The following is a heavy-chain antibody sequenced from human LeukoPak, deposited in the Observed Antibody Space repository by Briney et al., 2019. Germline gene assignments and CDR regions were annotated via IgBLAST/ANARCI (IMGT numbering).Heavy chain of an antibody. Sequence: GGSLRLSCAASGFTFSSYAMTWVRQAPGKGREWVSCLSGSNTETFYADSVKGRFTISRDNSKNTLYLQMNSLRAEDTAVYYCAKDFVRRAPYYDFWSGNIFDYWGQGTLVTVSS. CDR1: GFTFSSYA. J-gene: IGHJ4*02. V-gene: IGHV3-23*01. D-gene: IGHD3-3*01. CDR3: AKDFVRRAPYYDFWSGNIFDY. CDR2: LSGSNTET.